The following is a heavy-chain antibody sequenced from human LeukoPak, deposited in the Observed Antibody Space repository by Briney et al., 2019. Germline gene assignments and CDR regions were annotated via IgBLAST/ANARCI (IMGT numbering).Heavy chain of an antibody. J-gene: IGHJ5*02. V-gene: IGHV1-2*02. CDR2: INPNSGGT. Sequence: SVKVPYKPCGYTFTHYYIHWVRQAPAQGLEGMGWINPNSGGTNYAQKFQGRVTMTRDTSISTDYLSLTRLRSDDTAVYYCATSRWLYNWFDPWGQGTLVTVSS. CDR3: ATSRWLYNWFDP. CDR1: GYTFTHYY. D-gene: IGHD4-23*01.